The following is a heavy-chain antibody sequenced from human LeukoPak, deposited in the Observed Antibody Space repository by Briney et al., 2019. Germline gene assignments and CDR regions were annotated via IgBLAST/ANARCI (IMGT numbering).Heavy chain of an antibody. D-gene: IGHD3-9*01. CDR3: AKGEMRYFDWLLQAFDY. V-gene: IGHV3-30*18. Sequence: GRSLRLSCAASGFTFSSYGMHWVRQAPGKGLEWVAVISYDGSNKYYADSVKGRFTISRDNSKNTLYLQMNSLRAEDTAVYYCAKGEMRYFDWLLQAFDYWGQGTLVTVSS. CDR1: GFTFSSYG. CDR2: ISYDGSNK. J-gene: IGHJ4*02.